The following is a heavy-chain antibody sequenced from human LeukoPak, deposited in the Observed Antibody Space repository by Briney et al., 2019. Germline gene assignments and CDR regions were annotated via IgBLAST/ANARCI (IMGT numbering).Heavy chain of an antibody. CDR1: GGSISSYY. V-gene: IGHV4-59*01. D-gene: IGHD3-3*01. CDR3: ARDNYDSQHLFYYYGMDV. J-gene: IGHJ6*02. Sequence: SETLSLTCTVSGGSISSYYWSWIRQPPGKGLEWIGYIYYSGSTNYNPSLKSRVTISVDTSKNLFSLKLSSVTAADTAVYYCARDNYDSQHLFYYYGMDVWGQGTTVTVSS. CDR2: IYYSGST.